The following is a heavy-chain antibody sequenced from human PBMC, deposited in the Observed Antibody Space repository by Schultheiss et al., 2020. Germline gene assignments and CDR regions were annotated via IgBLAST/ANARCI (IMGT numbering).Heavy chain of an antibody. Sequence: ASVKVSCKASGYTFTGYFIHWMRQAPGQGLEWVGWINPNSGGTNYAQKFQGWVTMTRDTSISTAYMELNRLRPDDTAVYYCARVPSEAAGTYHFDYWGQGTLVTVSS. J-gene: IGHJ4*02. D-gene: IGHD1-14*01. CDR2: INPNSGGT. V-gene: IGHV1-2*04. CDR1: GYTFTGYF. CDR3: ARVPSEAAGTYHFDY.